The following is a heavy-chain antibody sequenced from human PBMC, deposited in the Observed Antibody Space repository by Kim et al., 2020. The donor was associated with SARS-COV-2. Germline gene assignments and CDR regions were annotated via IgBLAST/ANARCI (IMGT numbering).Heavy chain of an antibody. D-gene: IGHD2-2*01. Sequence: GGSLRLSCAASGFTFSSYGMHWVRQAPGKGLEWVAVISYDGSNKYYADSVKGRFTISRDNSKNTLYLQMNSLRAEDTAVYYCAKDRLMGDQLPIYYYYYYGMVVWGQGTTVTVSS. CDR1: GFTFSSYG. J-gene: IGHJ6*02. CDR2: ISYDGSNK. V-gene: IGHV3-30*18. CDR3: AKDRLMGDQLPIYYYYYYGMVV.